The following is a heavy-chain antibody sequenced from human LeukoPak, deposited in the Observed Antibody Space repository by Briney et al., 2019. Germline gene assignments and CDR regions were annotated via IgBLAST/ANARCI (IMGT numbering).Heavy chain of an antibody. D-gene: IGHD2-2*01. CDR1: GYTFTSYG. V-gene: IGHV1-18*01. Sequence: ASVKVSCKASGYTFTSYGISWVRQAPGQGLEWMGWISAYNGNTNYAQKFQGRVTITADESTSTAYMELSSLRSEDTAVYYCAAPLRGIVVVPAADWYFDLWGRGTLVTVSS. J-gene: IGHJ2*01. CDR2: ISAYNGNT. CDR3: AAPLRGIVVVPAADWYFDL.